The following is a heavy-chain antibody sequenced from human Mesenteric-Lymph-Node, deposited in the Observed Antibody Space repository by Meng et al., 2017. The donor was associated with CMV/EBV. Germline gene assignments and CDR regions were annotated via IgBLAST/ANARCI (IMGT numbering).Heavy chain of an antibody. V-gene: IGHV4-34*01. CDR1: GGSFSGYY. Sequence: QVQLHQWGVVLLKPSDTLSLTCAVYGGSFSGYYWSWIRQPPGKGLEWIGEINHSGSTNYNPSLKSRVTISVDTSKNQFSLKLSSVTAADTAVYYCARHQRWLKSEGGFNYWGQGTLVTASS. CDR3: ARHQRWLKSEGGFNY. D-gene: IGHD4-23*01. J-gene: IGHJ4*02. CDR2: INHSGST.